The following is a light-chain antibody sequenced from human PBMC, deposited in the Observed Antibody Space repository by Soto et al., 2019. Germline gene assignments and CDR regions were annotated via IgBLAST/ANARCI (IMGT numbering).Light chain of an antibody. V-gene: IGKV1-5*03. J-gene: IGKJ1*01. CDR2: KAS. CDR1: QTIDSS. Sequence: DIQPTPSPSPPSASVGDKVTITFRTSQTIDSSLAWYQQKPGKAPQVLIYKASSLESGVPSRFSGSESGTEFTLTISSLQPDDFATYYCQQYKNYSWTFGQGTKV. CDR3: QQYKNYSWT.